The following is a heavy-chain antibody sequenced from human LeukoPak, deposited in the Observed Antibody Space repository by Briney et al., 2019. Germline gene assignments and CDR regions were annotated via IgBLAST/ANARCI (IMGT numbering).Heavy chain of an antibody. V-gene: IGHV3-64D*06. CDR2: ISSNGGST. J-gene: IGHJ4*02. D-gene: IGHD3-10*01. CDR1: GFTFSSYA. Sequence: GGSLRLSCSASGFTFSSYAMHWVRQAPGKGLEYVSAISSNGGSTYYADSVKGRFTISRDNSKNTLYLQMNSLRAEDTAVYYCVNDYYGSGSSPAPNFDYWGQGTLVTVSS. CDR3: VNDYYGSGSSPAPNFDY.